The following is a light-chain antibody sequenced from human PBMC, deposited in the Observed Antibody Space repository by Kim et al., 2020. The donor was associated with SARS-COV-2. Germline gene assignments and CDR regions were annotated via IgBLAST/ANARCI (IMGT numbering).Light chain of an antibody. CDR3: QRYNSASFT. V-gene: IGKV1-27*01. J-gene: IGKJ3*01. Sequence: DIQMTQSPSSLSASVGDRVTITCRASQAISNYLAWYQQKPGKIPKLLIYAASILQSGVPSRFSGSGSGTDFTLTISSLQPEDVATYYCQRYNSASFTFGPGTKVDFK. CDR2: AAS. CDR1: QAISNY.